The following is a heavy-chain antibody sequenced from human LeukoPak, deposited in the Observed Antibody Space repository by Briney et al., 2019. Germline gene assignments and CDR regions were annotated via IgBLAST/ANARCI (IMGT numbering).Heavy chain of an antibody. D-gene: IGHD4-17*01. CDR1: GFSFSSYE. CDR3: ARVRRSYGYQYYHGLDA. V-gene: IGHV3-48*03. Sequence: GGSLRLSCAASGFSFSSYEMTWVRQAPGRGLEWVSYIGRSGRSMYYADPVKGRFTVSRDNTKNSLFLQMNSLRAEDTAVYYCARVRRSYGYQYYHGLDAWGQGTTVTVSS. CDR2: IGRSGRSM. J-gene: IGHJ6*02.